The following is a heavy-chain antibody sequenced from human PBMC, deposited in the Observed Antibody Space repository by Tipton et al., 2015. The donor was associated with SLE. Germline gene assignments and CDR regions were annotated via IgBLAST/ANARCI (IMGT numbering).Heavy chain of an antibody. CDR1: GGSSSTYY. V-gene: IGHV4-34*01. Sequence: TLSLTCAVYGGSSSTYYWSWIRQSPGKGLEWIGEINHSGSTNFNPSLKSRVTMSVDTSKNQFSLKLSSVTAADTAIYYCTIGQGWLPDYWGQGTLVTVSS. D-gene: IGHD5-24*01. CDR3: TIGQGWLPDY. CDR2: INHSGST. J-gene: IGHJ4*02.